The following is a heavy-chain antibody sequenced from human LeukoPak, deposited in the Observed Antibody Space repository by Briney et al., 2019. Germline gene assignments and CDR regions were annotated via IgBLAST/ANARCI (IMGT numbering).Heavy chain of an antibody. CDR3: AKMTRGWNVCLDY. CDR2: ITSRSSYI. J-gene: IGHJ4*02. V-gene: IGHV3-21*01. Sequence: PGGSLRLSCAASGFTFSSYTMNWVRQAPGKGLEWVSSITSRSSYIYYADSVKGRFTISRDNAKNSLFLQMNSLRAEDTAVYYCAKMTRGWNVCLDYWGQGTLVTVSS. CDR1: GFTFSSYT. D-gene: IGHD1-1*01.